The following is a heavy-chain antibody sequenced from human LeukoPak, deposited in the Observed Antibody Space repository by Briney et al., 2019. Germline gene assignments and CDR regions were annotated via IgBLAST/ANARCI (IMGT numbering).Heavy chain of an antibody. V-gene: IGHV1-46*01. Sequence: ASVKFSCRAAGDTFTSYYMLWVRQAPGQGLEWMRRSDPSGGSTSYAQKFQGTVTLTLDTSTSTVYMELSSLKAEDTAVYYCARNSRRGFDSWGQGTLVTVSS. J-gene: IGHJ4*02. CDR1: GDTFTSYY. CDR2: SDPSGGST. CDR3: ARNSRRGFDS.